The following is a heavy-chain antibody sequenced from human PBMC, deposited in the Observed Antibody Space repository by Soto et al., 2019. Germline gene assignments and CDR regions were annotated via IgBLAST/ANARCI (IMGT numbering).Heavy chain of an antibody. Sequence: QVQLVESGGGVVQPGRSLRLSCAASGFTFSSYAMHWARQAPGKGLEWVAVISYDGSNKYYADSVKGRFTISRDNSKNTLYLQMNSLRAEDTAVYYCARERWLVDYYYGMDVWGQGTTVTVSS. D-gene: IGHD6-19*01. V-gene: IGHV3-30-3*01. CDR3: ARERWLVDYYYGMDV. CDR2: ISYDGSNK. J-gene: IGHJ6*02. CDR1: GFTFSSYA.